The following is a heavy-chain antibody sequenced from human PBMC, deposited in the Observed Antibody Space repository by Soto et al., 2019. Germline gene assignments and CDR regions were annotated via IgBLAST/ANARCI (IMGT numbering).Heavy chain of an antibody. CDR2: ISTAGDT. Sequence: GGSLRLSCAASGFTFSSYAMHWVRQAPGKNLEWVAAISTAGDTYYLGSVKGRFTISREDAKNSLSLQMNSLRVGDTAVYYCARGGDRFDGMDVWGQGTTVTVSS. CDR1: GFTFSSYA. J-gene: IGHJ6*02. V-gene: IGHV3-13*01. D-gene: IGHD3-16*01. CDR3: ARGGDRFDGMDV.